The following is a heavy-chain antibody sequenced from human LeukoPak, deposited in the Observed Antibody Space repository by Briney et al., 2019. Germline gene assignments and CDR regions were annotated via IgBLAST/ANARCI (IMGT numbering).Heavy chain of an antibody. D-gene: IGHD4-17*01. CDR1: GGSFSSHY. CDR2: ISYIGST. Sequence: SETLSLTCTVSGGSFSSHYWSWIRQPPGKGLEWIGYISYIGSTNYNPSLKSRVTISVDTSKNQFSLKLSSVTAADTAVYYCARDPTTVTKGLDIWGQGTMVTVSS. J-gene: IGHJ3*02. V-gene: IGHV4-59*11. CDR3: ARDPTTVTKGLDI.